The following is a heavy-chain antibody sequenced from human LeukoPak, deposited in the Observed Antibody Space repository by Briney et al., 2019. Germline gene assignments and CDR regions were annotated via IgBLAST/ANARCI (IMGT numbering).Heavy chain of an antibody. CDR2: ISGSGGST. CDR1: GFTFSSYA. J-gene: IGHJ4*02. D-gene: IGHD5-18*01. V-gene: IGHV3-23*01. Sequence: GGSLRLSCAASGFTFSSYAMSWVRQAPGKGLEWVSAISGSGGSTYYADSVKGRFTISRDNSKNTLYLQMNSLRAEDMAVYYCAKAHTAMVANFDYWGQGTLVTVSS. CDR3: AKAHTAMVANFDY.